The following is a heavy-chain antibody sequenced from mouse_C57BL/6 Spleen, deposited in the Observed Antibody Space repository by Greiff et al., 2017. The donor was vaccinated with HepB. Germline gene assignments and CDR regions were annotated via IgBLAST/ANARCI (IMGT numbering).Heavy chain of an antibody. Sequence: EVQLQESGPGLVKPSQSLSLTCSVTGYSITSGYYWNWIRQFPGNKLEWMGYISYDGSNNYNPSLKNRISITRDTSKNQFFLKLNSVTTEDTATYYCAREGLYGSSYYFDYWGQGTTLTVSS. J-gene: IGHJ2*01. CDR1: GYSITSGYY. CDR2: ISYDGSN. D-gene: IGHD1-1*01. CDR3: AREGLYGSSYYFDY. V-gene: IGHV3-6*01.